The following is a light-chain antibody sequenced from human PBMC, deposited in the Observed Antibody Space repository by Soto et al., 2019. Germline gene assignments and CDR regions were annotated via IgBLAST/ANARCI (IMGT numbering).Light chain of an antibody. CDR2: EVN. V-gene: IGLV2-14*01. J-gene: IGLJ1*01. Sequence: ALTQPASVSGSPGQSVTISCTGPRSDIGDSNFISWYQHSPGKAPRLLIYEVNNRPSGVSRRFSGSKAGNTASLTISGLLDDDEADYFCASFRSGTILVFGSGTKVTVL. CDR1: RSDIGDSNF. CDR3: ASFRSGTILV.